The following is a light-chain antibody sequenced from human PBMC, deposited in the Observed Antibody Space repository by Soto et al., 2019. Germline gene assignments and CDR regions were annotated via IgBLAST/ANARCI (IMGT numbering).Light chain of an antibody. CDR1: QIVSSN. J-gene: IGKJ1*01. Sequence: QIVSSNLAWYQQKPGQAPRLLIYGAATRATGIPARFSGSGSGTEFTLTISSLQPDDFATYYCQHYNSYSEAFGQGTKVELK. CDR2: GAA. CDR3: QHYNSYSEA. V-gene: IGKV3-15*01.